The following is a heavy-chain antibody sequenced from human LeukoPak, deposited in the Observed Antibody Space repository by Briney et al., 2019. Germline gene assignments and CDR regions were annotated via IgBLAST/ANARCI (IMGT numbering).Heavy chain of an antibody. V-gene: IGHV3-30*18. Sequence: GGSLRLSCAASGFTFSSYGMHWVRQAPGKGLEWVAVISYDGSNKYYADSVKGRFTISRDNSKNTLYLQMNSLRAEDTAVYYCAKETRNRGVDPWGQGTLVTVSS. CDR1: GFTFSSYG. CDR2: ISYDGSNK. J-gene: IGHJ5*02. D-gene: IGHD1-14*01. CDR3: AKETRNRGVDP.